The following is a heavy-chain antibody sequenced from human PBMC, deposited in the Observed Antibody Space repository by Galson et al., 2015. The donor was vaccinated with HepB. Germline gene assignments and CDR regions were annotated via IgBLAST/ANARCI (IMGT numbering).Heavy chain of an antibody. D-gene: IGHD7-27*01. J-gene: IGHJ5*02. CDR2: IYYSGGT. Sequence: SETLSLTCTVSGGSISNYYWTWIRQPPGKGLEWIGYIYYSGGTDYNPSLKSRVAISVDMSRNQFSLRLNSVTAADTAVYYCARGGNWGLVPWGQGALVTVSS. CDR1: GGSISNYY. CDR3: ARGGNWGLVP. V-gene: IGHV4-59*01.